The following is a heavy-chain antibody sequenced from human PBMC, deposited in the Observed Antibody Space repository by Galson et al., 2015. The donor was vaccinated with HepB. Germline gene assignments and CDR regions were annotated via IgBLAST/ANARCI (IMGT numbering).Heavy chain of an antibody. Sequence: SLRLSCAASGFTFSSYAMHWVRQAPGKGLEWVAIISYDGSNKYYADSVKGRFTISRDNPKNTLYLQMNSLRAEDTAVYYCARDGDSSSWLLNPFDYWGQGTLVTASS. CDR2: ISYDGSNK. J-gene: IGHJ4*02. CDR3: ARDGDSSSWLLNPFDY. CDR1: GFTFSSYA. D-gene: IGHD6-13*01. V-gene: IGHV3-30-3*01.